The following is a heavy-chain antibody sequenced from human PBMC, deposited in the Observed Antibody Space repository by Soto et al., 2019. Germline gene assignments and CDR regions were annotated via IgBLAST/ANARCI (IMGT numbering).Heavy chain of an antibody. CDR1: EFTFSSYG. CDR3: AKDRHAYGSSGSWVYDY. V-gene: IGHV3-30*18. Sequence: QVQLVESGGGVVQPGRSLRLSCVASEFTFSSYGMHWVRQAPGKGLEWVAVISYDGNNKYYADSVKGRFTISRDNSKNTLYLQMNSLRAEDTAVYYCAKDRHAYGSSGSWVYDYWGQGTLVTVSS. CDR2: ISYDGNNK. D-gene: IGHD3-22*01. J-gene: IGHJ4*02.